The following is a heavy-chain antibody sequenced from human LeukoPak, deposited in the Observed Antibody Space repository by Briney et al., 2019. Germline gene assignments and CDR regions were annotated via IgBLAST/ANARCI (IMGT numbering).Heavy chain of an antibody. CDR2: IIPIFGTA. J-gene: IGHJ5*02. CDR1: GGTFSSYA. D-gene: IGHD6-13*01. CDR3: ARDSDSSSWSRRFDP. Sequence: SVKVSCKASGGTFSSYAISWVRQAPGQGLEWMGGIIPIFGTANYAQKFRGRVTITADESTSTAYMELSSLRSEDTAVYYCARDSDSSSWSRRFDPWGQGTLVTVSS. V-gene: IGHV1-69*01.